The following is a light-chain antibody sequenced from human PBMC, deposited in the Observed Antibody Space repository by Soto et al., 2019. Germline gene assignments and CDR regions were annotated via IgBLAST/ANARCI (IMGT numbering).Light chain of an antibody. CDR2: KAS. J-gene: IGKJ1*01. V-gene: IGKV1-5*03. Sequence: DMHMAHSPSTLSGSVGYRVTITCLASQTISSCLAWYQQKPGKAPKLLIYKASTLKSGVPSRFGGSGSGTEFTLTISSLQPDDFAPYYCQHSNSYSEPFGQGTKVDIK. CDR1: QTISSC. CDR3: QHSNSYSEP.